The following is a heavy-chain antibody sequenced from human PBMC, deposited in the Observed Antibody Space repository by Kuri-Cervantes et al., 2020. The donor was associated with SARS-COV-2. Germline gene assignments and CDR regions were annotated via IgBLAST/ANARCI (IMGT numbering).Heavy chain of an antibody. J-gene: IGHJ3*02. D-gene: IGHD5-12*01. V-gene: IGHV3-30*02. CDR1: GFIFSNYG. CDR2: IRYDGDNK. CDR3: AKLVATNDVFDI. Sequence: GESLKISCAASGFIFSNYGMHWVRQAPGKGPEWVAFIRYDGDNKYYADSVKGRFTISRDNAKNSLYLQMNSLRAEDMALYYCAKLVATNDVFDIWGQGTMVTVSS.